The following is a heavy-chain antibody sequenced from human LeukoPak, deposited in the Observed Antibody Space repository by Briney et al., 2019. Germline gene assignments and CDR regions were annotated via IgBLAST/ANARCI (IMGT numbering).Heavy chain of an antibody. CDR2: INPNSGDT. CDR3: ARDGGTSAFYYYYYMDV. Sequence: GASVTVSCKASGYSFTDYYMHWVRQAPAQGVEWMGWINPNSGDTRYAQSFQGRVTMTRDTSISTAYMEVSRLRSDDTAVYYCARDGGTSAFYYYYYMDVWGKGTTVTVSS. D-gene: IGHD3-3*01. J-gene: IGHJ6*03. V-gene: IGHV1-2*02. CDR1: GYSFTDYY.